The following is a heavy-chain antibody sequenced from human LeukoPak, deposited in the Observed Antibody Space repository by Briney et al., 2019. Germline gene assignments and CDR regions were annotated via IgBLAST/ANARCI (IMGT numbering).Heavy chain of an antibody. V-gene: IGHV3-21*01. CDR3: ARKGIAVAAPFDY. CDR2: ISSSSSYI. D-gene: IGHD6-19*01. Sequence: GGSLRLSCAASGFTFSSYNMNWVRQAPGKGLEWVSSISSSSSYIYYADSVKGRFTISRDNAKNSLYLQMNSLRAEDTAVYYCARKGIAVAAPFDYWGQGTLVTVSS. CDR1: GFTFSSYN. J-gene: IGHJ4*02.